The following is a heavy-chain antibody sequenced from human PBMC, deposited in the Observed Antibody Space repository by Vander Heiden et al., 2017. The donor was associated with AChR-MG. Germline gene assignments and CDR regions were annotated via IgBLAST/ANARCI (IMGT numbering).Heavy chain of an antibody. V-gene: IGHV4-34*01. CDR1: GGSFSGYY. D-gene: IGHD1-1*01. J-gene: IGHJ3*02. CDR3: ASLRGNWNTQNLI. Sequence: QVQLQQWGAGLLKPSEPLSLTCAVYGGSFSGYYWSWIRQPPGKGLEWIGEINHSGSTNYNPSLKSRVTISVDTSKNQLSLKLSSVTAADTAVYYCASLRGNWNTQNLIWGQGTMVTVSS. CDR2: INHSGST.